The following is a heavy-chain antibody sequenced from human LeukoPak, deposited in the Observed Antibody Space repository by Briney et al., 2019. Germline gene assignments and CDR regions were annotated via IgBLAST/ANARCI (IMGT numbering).Heavy chain of an antibody. CDR2: INHSGST. CDR3: AKEIFGVVIWSEPSGY. Sequence: SETLSLTCTVSGGSIGTYYWRWIRQPPGKGLEWIGEINHSGSTNYNPSLKSRVTISVDTSKNQFSLKLSSVTAADTAVYYCAKEIFGVVIWSEPSGYWGQGTLVTVSS. V-gene: IGHV4-34*01. CDR1: GGSIGTYY. D-gene: IGHD3-3*01. J-gene: IGHJ4*02.